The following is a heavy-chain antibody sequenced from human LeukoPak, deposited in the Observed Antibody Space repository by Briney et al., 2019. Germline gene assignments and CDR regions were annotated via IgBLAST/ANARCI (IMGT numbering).Heavy chain of an antibody. J-gene: IGHJ4*02. D-gene: IGHD7-27*01. CDR3: GRAGDY. Sequence: GSLRLSCVGSGFTFSNYCINWVRQAPGKGLEWISSISGTSSYTFYADSMKGRFTASRDNAKNSVFLQMNSLGAEDTGVYYCGRAGDYWGQGTLVTVSS. V-gene: IGHV3-21*06. CDR1: GFTFSNYC. CDR2: ISGTSSYT.